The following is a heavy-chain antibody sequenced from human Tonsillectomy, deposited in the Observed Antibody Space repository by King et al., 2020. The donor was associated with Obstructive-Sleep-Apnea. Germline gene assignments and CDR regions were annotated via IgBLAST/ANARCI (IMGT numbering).Heavy chain of an antibody. V-gene: IGHV4-59*08. CDR3: ARSGDGAYWYYDL. CDR2: VYSTGST. D-gene: IGHD7-27*01. J-gene: IGHJ2*01. CDR1: GASINNYF. Sequence: QLQESGPGLVKPSETLSLTCTVSGASINNYFWSWIRQSPGKGLEWIGYVYSTGSTNYNPSLKSRVTISVDTSENQFSLNLNSVTAADTAGYFCARSGDGAYWYYDLWGRGTLVTVSS.